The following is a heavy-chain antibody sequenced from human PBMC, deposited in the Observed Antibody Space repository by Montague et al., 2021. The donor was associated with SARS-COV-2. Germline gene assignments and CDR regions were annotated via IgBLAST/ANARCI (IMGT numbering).Heavy chain of an antibody. CDR1: GYSISTGYY. CDR2: IYHSGST. Sequence: SETLSLTCTVSGYSISTGYYWGWIRQPPGKGLEWIGTIYHSGSTYFNPSLRGRVTISVDTSKNQFSLNLSSVTAADTAVYYCAKVAGSHDTFDIWGRGTMVT. V-gene: IGHV4-38-2*02. CDR3: AKVAGSHDTFDI. D-gene: IGHD6-19*01. J-gene: IGHJ3*02.